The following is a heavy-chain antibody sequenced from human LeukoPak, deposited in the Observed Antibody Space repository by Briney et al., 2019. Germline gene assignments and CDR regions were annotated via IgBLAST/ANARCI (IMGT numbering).Heavy chain of an antibody. J-gene: IGHJ4*02. Sequence: SETLSLTCTASGGSISSCYWSWIRQPPGKGLEWIGYIYYSGSTNYNPSLKSRVTISVDTSKNQFSLKLSSVTAADTAVYYCARAGMGYSYGTFDYWGQGTLVTVSS. D-gene: IGHD5-18*01. CDR1: GGSISSCY. V-gene: IGHV4-59*01. CDR3: ARAGMGYSYGTFDY. CDR2: IYYSGST.